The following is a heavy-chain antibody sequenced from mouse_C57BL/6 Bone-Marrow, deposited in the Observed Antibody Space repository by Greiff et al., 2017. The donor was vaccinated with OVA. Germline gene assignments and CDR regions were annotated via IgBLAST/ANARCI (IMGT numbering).Heavy chain of an antibody. CDR3: ASSYYADY. CDR1: GYSITSGYY. CDR2: ISYDGSN. D-gene: IGHD2-10*01. Sequence: VQLKESGPGLVKPSQSLSLTCSVTGYSITSGYYWNWIRQFPGNKLEWMGYISYDGSNNYNPSLKNRISITRDTSKNQFFLKLNSVTTEDTATYYCASSYYADYWGQGTTLTVSS. V-gene: IGHV3-6*01. J-gene: IGHJ2*01.